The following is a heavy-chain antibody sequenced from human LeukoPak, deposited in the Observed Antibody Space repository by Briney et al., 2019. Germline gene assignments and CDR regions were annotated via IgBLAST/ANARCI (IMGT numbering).Heavy chain of an antibody. D-gene: IGHD6-13*01. CDR3: AGERPSSSWYDF. CDR1: AFTFSTYL. J-gene: IGHJ5*01. Sequence: PGGSLRLSCAASAFTFSTYLMTWVRQAPGKELEWVANIKQDGSEKYYADSVRGRFTISRDDGKKSLYLQMNSLRVEDTAVYYCAGERPSSSWYDFWGRGTLVTVSS. V-gene: IGHV3-7*01. CDR2: IKQDGSEK.